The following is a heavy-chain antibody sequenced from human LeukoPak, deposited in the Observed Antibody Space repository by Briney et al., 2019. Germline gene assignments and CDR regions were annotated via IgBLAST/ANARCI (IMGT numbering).Heavy chain of an antibody. J-gene: IGHJ4*02. CDR2: IKEDGSEI. D-gene: IGHD6-6*01. CDR3: ARDPSRRFDY. V-gene: IGHV3-7*01. CDR1: GFSFSNYW. Sequence: GGPLRLSCVASGFSFSNYWMTWVRPAPGKGLEWVANIKEDGSEIHYVESVKGRFTISRDNGKNSLYLQMNTLNAEDTAVYYCARDPSRRFDYWGQGTLVTVSS.